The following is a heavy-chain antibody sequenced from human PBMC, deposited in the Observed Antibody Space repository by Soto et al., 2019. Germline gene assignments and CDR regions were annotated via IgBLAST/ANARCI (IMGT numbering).Heavy chain of an antibody. CDR1: GYTFTTYG. Sequence: QVQLVQSGAEVKKPGASVKVSCKASGYTFTTYGIDWVRQAPGQGLEWMGWISGYNGNTNYAQKLQGRVTMTSDTSTNTAYMELRGLRSDDTAAYYCAREYGNYGPDYWGQGTLVTVSS. CDR3: AREYGNYGPDY. D-gene: IGHD4-17*01. V-gene: IGHV1-18*01. CDR2: ISGYNGNT. J-gene: IGHJ4*02.